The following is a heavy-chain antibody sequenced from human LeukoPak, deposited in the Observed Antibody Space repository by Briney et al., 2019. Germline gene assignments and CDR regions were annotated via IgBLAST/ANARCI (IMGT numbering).Heavy chain of an antibody. CDR2: INPNSGGT. V-gene: IGHV1-2*06. Sequence: ASVKVSCKASGYTFTGYYMHWVRQAPGQGLEWMGRINPNSGGTNYAQKFQGRVTMTRDTSISTAYMELSRLRSDDTAVYYCARDRSSGWYADYWGQGTLVTVSS. CDR3: ARDRSSGWYADY. CDR1: GYTFTGYY. J-gene: IGHJ4*02. D-gene: IGHD6-19*01.